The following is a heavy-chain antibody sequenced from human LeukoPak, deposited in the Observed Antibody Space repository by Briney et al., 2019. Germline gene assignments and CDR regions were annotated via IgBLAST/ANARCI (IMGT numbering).Heavy chain of an antibody. D-gene: IGHD6-19*01. Sequence: GGSLRLSCAASGFTFSSYWMSWVRQAPGKGLEWVANIKQDGSEKYYVDSVKGRFTISRDNAKNSLYLQMNSLRAEDTAVYYCARAGGWYDPLTGLDYWGQGTLVTVSS. CDR2: IKQDGSEK. V-gene: IGHV3-7*01. CDR1: GFTFSSYW. J-gene: IGHJ4*02. CDR3: ARAGGWYDPLTGLDY.